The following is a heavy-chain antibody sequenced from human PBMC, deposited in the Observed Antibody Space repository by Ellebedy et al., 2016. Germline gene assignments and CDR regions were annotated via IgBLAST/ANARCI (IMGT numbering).Heavy chain of an antibody. Sequence: SETLSLTXTVSGGSISSYYWSWIRQPAGKGLEWIGRIYTSGSTNYNPSLKSRVTMSVDTSKNQFSLKLSSVTAADTAVYYCARDAGSGSTLRGVRLDIWGQGTMVTVSS. CDR3: ARDAGSGSTLRGVRLDI. J-gene: IGHJ3*02. CDR2: IYTSGST. CDR1: GGSISSYY. D-gene: IGHD3-10*01. V-gene: IGHV4-4*07.